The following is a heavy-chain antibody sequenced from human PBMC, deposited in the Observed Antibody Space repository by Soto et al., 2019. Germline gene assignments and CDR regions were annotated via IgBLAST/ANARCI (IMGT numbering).Heavy chain of an antibody. CDR1: GGSFSGYY. J-gene: IGHJ4*02. D-gene: IGHD6-13*01. Sequence: SETLSLTCAVYGGSFSGYYWSWIRQPPGKGLEWIGEINHSGSTNYNPSLKSRVTISVDTSKNQFSLKLSSVTAADTAVYYCARGLMGQQLPPPLDYWGQGTLVTVSS. V-gene: IGHV4-34*01. CDR2: INHSGST. CDR3: ARGLMGQQLPPPLDY.